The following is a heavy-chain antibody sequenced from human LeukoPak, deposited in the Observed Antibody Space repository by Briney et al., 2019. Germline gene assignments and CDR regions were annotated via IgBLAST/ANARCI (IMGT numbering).Heavy chain of an antibody. CDR3: ARDYPFDY. J-gene: IGHJ4*02. V-gene: IGHV4-61*01. CDR1: GGSVSSGSYY. Sequence: PSETLSLTCTVSGGSVSSGSYYWSWIRQPPGKGLEWIGYIYYSGSTNYNPSLKSRVTISVDTSKNQFSLKLSSVTAADTAAYYCARDYPFDYWGQGTLVTVSS. CDR2: IYYSGST.